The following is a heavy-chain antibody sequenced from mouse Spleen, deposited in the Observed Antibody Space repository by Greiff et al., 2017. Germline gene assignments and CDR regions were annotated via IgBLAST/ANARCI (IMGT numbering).Heavy chain of an antibody. CDR2: ISYDGSN. J-gene: IGHJ4*01. CDR1: GYSITSGYY. V-gene: IGHV3-6*01. CDR3: ARWGDYDMDY. Sequence: EVQLVESGPGLVKPSQSLSLTCSVTGYSITSGYYWNWIRQFPGNKLEWMGYISYDGSNNYNPSLKNRISITRDTSKNQFFLKLNSVTTEDTATYYCARWGDYDMDYWGQGTSVTVSS.